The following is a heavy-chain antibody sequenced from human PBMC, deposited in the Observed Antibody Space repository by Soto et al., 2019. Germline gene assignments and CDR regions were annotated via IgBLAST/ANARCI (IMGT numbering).Heavy chain of an antibody. D-gene: IGHD6-13*01. J-gene: IGHJ5*02. CDR2: MYYSGST. CDR1: GGSISSSSYY. Sequence: SETLSLTCTVSGGSISSSSYYWGWIRQPPGTGLEWIGSMYYSGSTYYNPSLKSRVTISVDTSKNQFSLKLSSVTAADTAVYFCARVAAAGTGPYWFDPWGQGTLVTVSS. CDR3: ARVAAAGTGPYWFDP. V-gene: IGHV4-39*01.